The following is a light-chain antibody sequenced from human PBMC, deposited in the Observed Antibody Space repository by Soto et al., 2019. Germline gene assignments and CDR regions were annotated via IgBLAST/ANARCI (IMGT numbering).Light chain of an antibody. CDR2: DVG. Sequence: QSALTQPASVSGSPGQSITISCTGTSGDLGGYNSVSWYQHHPGKAPRVILYDVGNRPSGVSNRFSASKSGNTASLTISGLQADEEADYYCTTYTSSSTLFGGGTKLTVL. CDR1: SGDLGGYNS. V-gene: IGLV2-14*03. CDR3: TTYTSSSTL. J-gene: IGLJ2*01.